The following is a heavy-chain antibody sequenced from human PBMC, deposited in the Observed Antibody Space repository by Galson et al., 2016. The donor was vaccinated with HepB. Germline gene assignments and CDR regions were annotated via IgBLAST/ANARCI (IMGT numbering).Heavy chain of an antibody. J-gene: IGHJ4*02. CDR2: IHHSGRT. D-gene: IGHD5-12*01. CDR1: NESFGGYY. V-gene: IGHV4-34*01. CDR3: ARGPDYLDY. Sequence: SETLSLTCAVYNESFGGYYWSWIRQPPGKGLEWIGEIHHSGRTHYNPSLKSRVSISRDTSKNHFSLKLSSVTAADTAVYFCARGPDYLDYWGQGTLVTVSS.